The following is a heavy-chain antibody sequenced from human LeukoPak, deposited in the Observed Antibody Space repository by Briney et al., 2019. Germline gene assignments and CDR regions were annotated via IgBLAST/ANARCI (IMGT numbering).Heavy chain of an antibody. CDR1: GFTFDDYA. V-gene: IGHV3-43*02. D-gene: IGHD1-26*01. J-gene: IGHJ4*02. CDR2: ISGDGGST. Sequence: DPGGSLRLSCAASGFTFDDYAMHWVRQAPGKGLEWVSLISGDGGSTYYADSVKGRFTISRDNSKNSLYLQVNSLRSEDTALYYCAKEEPDVVGSYPFVYWGQGTLVTVSS. CDR3: AKEEPDVVGSYPFVY.